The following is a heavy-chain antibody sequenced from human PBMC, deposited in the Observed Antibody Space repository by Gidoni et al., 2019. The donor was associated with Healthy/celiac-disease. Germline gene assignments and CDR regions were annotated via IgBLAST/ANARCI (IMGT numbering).Heavy chain of an antibody. CDR3: ATSGENIVVVPAATVSYYYGMDV. CDR1: GYTLTELS. D-gene: IGHD2-2*01. Sequence: QVQLVQSGAEVKKPGPSVKVSCKVSGYTLTELSMHWVRQAPGKGLEWMGGFDPEGGETIYAQKFQGRVTMTEDTSTDTAYMELSSLRSEDTAVYYCATSGENIVVVPAATVSYYYGMDVWGQGTTVTVSS. CDR2: FDPEGGET. J-gene: IGHJ6*02. V-gene: IGHV1-24*01.